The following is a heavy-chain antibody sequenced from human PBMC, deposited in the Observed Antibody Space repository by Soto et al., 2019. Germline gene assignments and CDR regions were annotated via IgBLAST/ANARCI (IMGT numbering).Heavy chain of an antibody. Sequence: SETLSLTCTVSGGSISSYYWSWIRQPPGKGLEWIGYIYYSGSTNYNPSLKSRVTISVDTSKNQFSLKLSSVTAADTAVYYCARSGTKKRTGYSSGWFNFDYWGQGTLVTVSS. J-gene: IGHJ4*02. CDR3: ARSGTKKRTGYSSGWFNFDY. CDR2: IYYSGST. CDR1: GGSISSYY. V-gene: IGHV4-59*01. D-gene: IGHD6-19*01.